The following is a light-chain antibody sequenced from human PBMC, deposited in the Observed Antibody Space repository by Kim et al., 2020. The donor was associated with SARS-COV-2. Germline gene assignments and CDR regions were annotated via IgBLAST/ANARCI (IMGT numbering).Light chain of an antibody. CDR1: QSVLYSSNNKNY. CDR3: QEYYNTYT. V-gene: IGKV4-1*01. J-gene: IGKJ2*01. CDR2: WAS. Sequence: ERATINCKSSQSVLYSSNNKNYLAWYQQKPGQPPKLLIYWASTRESGVPDRFSGSGSGTDFTLTISSLQAEDVAVYYCQEYYNTYTFGQGTKLEIK.